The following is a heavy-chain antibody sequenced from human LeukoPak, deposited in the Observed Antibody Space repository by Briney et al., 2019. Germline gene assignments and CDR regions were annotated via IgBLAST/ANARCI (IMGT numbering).Heavy chain of an antibody. CDR1: GFTFSSYG. D-gene: IGHD3-10*01. J-gene: IGHJ6*04. V-gene: IGHV3-33*01. CDR3: ARGGEFHLPSPLYYYYGMDV. Sequence: GGSLRLSCAASGFTFSSYGMHWVRQAPGKGLEWVAVIWYDGSNKYYADSVKGRFTISRDNSKNTLYLQMNSLRAEDTAVYYCARGGEFHLPSPLYYYYGMDVWGKGTTVTVSS. CDR2: IWYDGSNK.